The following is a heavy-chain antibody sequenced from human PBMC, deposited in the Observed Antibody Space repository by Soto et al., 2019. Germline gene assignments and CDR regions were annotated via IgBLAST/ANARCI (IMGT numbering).Heavy chain of an antibody. CDR3: ASGWMAAFDT. Sequence: SETLSLTCNVTGDSIKTHYWSWIRQPPGKGLEWIGYIYYSGSTLYNPSLERRVTISVDTAKNQFSLRLNSLTAADTAVYYCASGWMAAFDTWGQGTLVTVS. J-gene: IGHJ5*02. V-gene: IGHV4-59*11. CDR1: GDSIKTHY. D-gene: IGHD2-2*03. CDR2: IYYSGST.